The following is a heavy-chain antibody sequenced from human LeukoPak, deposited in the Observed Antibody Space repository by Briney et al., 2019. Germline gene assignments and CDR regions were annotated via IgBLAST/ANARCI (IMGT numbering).Heavy chain of an antibody. CDR1: GYTFTGYY. Sequence: ASVKVSCKASGYTFTGYYMHWVGQAPGQGLEWMGRINPNSGDTSYAQKFQGRVTMTRDTSISTAYMELSRLRYDDTAVYYCARGEWLLHYWGQGTLVTVSS. J-gene: IGHJ4*02. V-gene: IGHV1-2*06. CDR2: INPNSGDT. CDR3: ARGEWLLHY. D-gene: IGHD3-3*01.